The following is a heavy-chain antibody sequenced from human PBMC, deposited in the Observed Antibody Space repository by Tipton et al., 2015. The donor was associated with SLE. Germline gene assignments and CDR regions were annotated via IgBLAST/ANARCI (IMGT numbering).Heavy chain of an antibody. J-gene: IGHJ4*02. CDR1: GASFNGYY. CDR3: SSRRSTMAPTPFDD. V-gene: IGHV4-34*01. CDR2: INHFSGT. Sequence: AGLVKPSETLSLTCSVYGASFNGYYWTWVRQPPGKGLEWIGEINHFSGTKYNPSLKSRVTISVDTSKNQFSLKLSSVTAADTGLYYCSSRRSTMAPTPFDDWGQGPLVPVSS. D-gene: IGHD4/OR15-4a*01.